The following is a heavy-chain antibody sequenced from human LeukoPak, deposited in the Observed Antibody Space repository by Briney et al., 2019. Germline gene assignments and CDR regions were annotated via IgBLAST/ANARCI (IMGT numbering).Heavy chain of an antibody. V-gene: IGHV4-59*12. CDR3: ARDYGSGSHIDY. J-gene: IGHJ4*02. CDR1: GGPISSYY. CDR2: IYYSGST. Sequence: SETLSLTCTVSGGPISSYYWSWLRQPPGKGLEWIGYIYYSGSTNYNPSLKSRVTISVDTSKNQISLKLSSVTAADTAVYYCARDYGSGSHIDYWGQGTLVTVSS. D-gene: IGHD3-10*01.